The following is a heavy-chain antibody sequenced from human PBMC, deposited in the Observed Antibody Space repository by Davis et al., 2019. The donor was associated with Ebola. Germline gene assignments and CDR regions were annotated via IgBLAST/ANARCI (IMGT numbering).Heavy chain of an antibody. CDR2: IYHSGST. CDR3: AREGPFTNQYYFDY. V-gene: IGHV4-38-2*02. Sequence: MPSETLSLTCTVSGYSTSSGYYWGWIRQPPGKGLEWIGSIYHSGSTYYNPSLKSRVTISVDTSKNQFSLKLSSVTAADTAVYYCAREGPFTNQYYFDYWGQGTLVTVSS. J-gene: IGHJ4*02. D-gene: IGHD2-8*01. CDR1: GYSTSSGYY.